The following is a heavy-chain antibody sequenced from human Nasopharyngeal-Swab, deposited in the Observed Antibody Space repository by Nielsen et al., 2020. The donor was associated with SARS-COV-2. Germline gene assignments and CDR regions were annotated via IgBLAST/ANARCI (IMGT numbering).Heavy chain of an antibody. CDR3: ARSPRLQPWRGPYYYYMDV. J-gene: IGHJ6*03. D-gene: IGHD4-11*01. Sequence: VGQAPGQGLEWMGGIIPIFGTANYAQKFQGRVTITADESTSTAYMELSSLRSEDTAVYYCARSPRLQPWRGPYYYYMDVWGKGTTVTVSS. CDR2: IIPIFGTA. V-gene: IGHV1-69*01.